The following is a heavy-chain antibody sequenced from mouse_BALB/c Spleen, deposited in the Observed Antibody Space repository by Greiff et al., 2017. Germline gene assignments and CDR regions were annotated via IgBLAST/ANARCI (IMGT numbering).Heavy chain of an antibody. J-gene: IGHJ4*01. CDR3: ARFTTVVGGAMDY. D-gene: IGHD1-1*01. Sequence: QVQLQQSGAELVRPGTSVKVSCKASGYAFTNYLIEWVKQRPGQGLEWIGVINPGSGGTNYNEKFKGKATLTADKSSSTAYMQLSSLTSDDSAVYFCARFTTVVGGAMDYWGQGTSVTVSS. CDR1: GYAFTNYL. V-gene: IGHV1-54*01. CDR2: INPGSGGT.